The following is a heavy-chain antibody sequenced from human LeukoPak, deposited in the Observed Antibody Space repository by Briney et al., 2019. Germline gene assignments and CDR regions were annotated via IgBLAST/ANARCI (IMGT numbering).Heavy chain of an antibody. CDR1: AYTFTSCG. Sequence: GASLKLSFKASAYTFTSCGISCVRQARGQWREWNGWSRAYNGNTNYAQKLQGRVTMTTDTSTSTAYMELRSLRSDDTAVYHCARDPYSGSYSGIERFAYWGQGTLVTVSS. J-gene: IGHJ4*02. CDR3: ARDPYSGSYSGIERFAY. V-gene: IGHV1-18*01. CDR2: SRAYNGNT. D-gene: IGHD1-26*01.